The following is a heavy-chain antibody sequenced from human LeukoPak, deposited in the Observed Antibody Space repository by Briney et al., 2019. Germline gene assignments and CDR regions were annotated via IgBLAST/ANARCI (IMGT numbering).Heavy chain of an antibody. Sequence: SVMVSCKASGGTFSSYAISWVRQAPGQGLEWMGGIIPIFGTANHAQKFQGRVTITADESTSTAYMELSSLRSEDTAVYYCARAYASRLGIAGKYGMDVWGQGTTVTVSS. CDR2: IIPIFGTA. V-gene: IGHV1-69*13. D-gene: IGHD6-13*01. J-gene: IGHJ6*02. CDR1: GGTFSSYA. CDR3: ARAYASRLGIAGKYGMDV.